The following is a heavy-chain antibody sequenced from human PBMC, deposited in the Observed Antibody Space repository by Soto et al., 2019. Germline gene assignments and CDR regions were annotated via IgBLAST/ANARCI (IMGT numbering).Heavy chain of an antibody. CDR2: ISDDGSTA. V-gene: IGHV3-74*01. CDR1: GFTFSAYW. CDR3: ARRPRVSSTGTGAH. Sequence: GESLKISCAVSGFTFSAYWMHWVRQVPGKGLTWVSRISDDGSTATYADSVKGRFVISRDNXKNSLYLEMNTLRADDSGLYYCARRPRVSSTGTGAHWGRGTMVTVS. J-gene: IGHJ4*02. D-gene: IGHD1-1*01.